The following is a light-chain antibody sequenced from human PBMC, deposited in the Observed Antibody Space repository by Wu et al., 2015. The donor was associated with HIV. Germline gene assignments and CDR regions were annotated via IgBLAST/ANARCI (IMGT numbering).Light chain of an antibody. CDR3: LQHYNYPWT. CDR2: SAS. V-gene: IGKV1-6*01. J-gene: IGKJ1*01. CDR1: EDIRNE. Sequence: AIQMTQSPSFLSASVGDRVTITCRASEDIRNELGWYQQKPGRAPMVLVSSASTLQSGVPARFSGSGSGTAFTLAISSLRPEDFATYYCLQHYNYPWTFGQGTKVEIK.